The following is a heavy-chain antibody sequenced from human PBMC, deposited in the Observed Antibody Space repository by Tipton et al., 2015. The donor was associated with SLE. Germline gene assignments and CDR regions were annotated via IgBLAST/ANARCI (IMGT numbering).Heavy chain of an antibody. D-gene: IGHD6-19*01. J-gene: IGHJ3*02. Sequence: TLCLTCTVSGGSISGYYWSWIRQPAGKGLEWIGRVYSSGSTIYNPSLKSRVTISVDTSKNQFSLKLSSVTAADTAVYYCARVNPGAGDAFDIWGQGTMVTVSS. CDR3: ARVNPGAGDAFDI. V-gene: IGHV4-4*07. CDR2: VYSSGST. CDR1: GGSISGYY.